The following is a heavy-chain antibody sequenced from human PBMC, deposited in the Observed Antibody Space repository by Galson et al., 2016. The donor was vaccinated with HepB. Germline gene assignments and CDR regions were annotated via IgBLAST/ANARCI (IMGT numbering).Heavy chain of an antibody. V-gene: IGHV5-51*01. CDR2: IYPDDSDT. Sequence: QSGAEVKKPGESLKISCKASGYSFVSYWIVWVRQTPGKGLEWMGIIYPDDSDTTYSPSFQGMVTISADKSISTAYLQWRSLKASDTAIYYCARRAYSFGLRGGAFDSWGQGTMVTVSS. CDR3: ARRAYSFGLRGGAFDS. CDR1: GYSFVSYW. J-gene: IGHJ3*02. D-gene: IGHD3-16*01.